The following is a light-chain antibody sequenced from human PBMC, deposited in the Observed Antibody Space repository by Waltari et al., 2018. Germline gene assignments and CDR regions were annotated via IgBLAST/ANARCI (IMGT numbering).Light chain of an antibody. J-gene: IGLJ3*02. Sequence: QSALTQPASVSGSPGQAITISCTGTGSDIGGYNYLSWYQQHPGKAPKLLIYGVSSRSSGVSNRFSGSKSGYAASLTISGLQAEDEAHYYCSSFTSTNTWVFGGGTKLTVL. V-gene: IGLV2-14*03. CDR2: GVS. CDR3: SSFTSTNTWV. CDR1: GSDIGGYNY.